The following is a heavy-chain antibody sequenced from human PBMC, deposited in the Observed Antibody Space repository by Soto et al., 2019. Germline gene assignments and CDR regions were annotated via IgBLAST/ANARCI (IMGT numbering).Heavy chain of an antibody. Sequence: QTLSLTCAISGDSVSSNSAALNWIRQSPSRGLEWLGRTYYRSKWYYDYAVSVKSRITVTPDTSKNQFSLQLNSVTPEDTAVYYCARDPSSSWYKFYFDYWGQGTLVTVSS. CDR2: TYYRSKWYY. J-gene: IGHJ4*02. D-gene: IGHD6-13*01. CDR3: ARDPSSSWYKFYFDY. V-gene: IGHV6-1*01. CDR1: GDSVSSNSAA.